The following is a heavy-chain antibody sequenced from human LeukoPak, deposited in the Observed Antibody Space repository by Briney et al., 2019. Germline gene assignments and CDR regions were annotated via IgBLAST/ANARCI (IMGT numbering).Heavy chain of an antibody. CDR2: IYYSGST. Sequence: SETLSLTCTVSGGSISSSSYYWGWIRQPPGKGLEWIGSIYYSGSTYYNPSLKSRVTISVDTSKNQFSLKLSSVTAADTAVYYCARDRGVDLGAVYYYYMDVWGKGTTVTVSS. V-gene: IGHV4-39*02. CDR1: GGSISSSSYY. J-gene: IGHJ6*03. D-gene: IGHD3-3*01. CDR3: ARDRGVDLGAVYYYYMDV.